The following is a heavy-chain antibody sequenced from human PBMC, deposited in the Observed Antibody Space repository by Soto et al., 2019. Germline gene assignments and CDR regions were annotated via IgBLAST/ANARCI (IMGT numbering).Heavy chain of an antibody. J-gene: IGHJ6*03. CDR2: INSDGSST. CDR1: GFTFSSYW. V-gene: IGHV3-74*01. CDR3: ARGRRGYSGYDDDYYYYYMDV. D-gene: IGHD5-12*01. Sequence: GGSLRLSCAASGFTFSSYWMHWVRQAPGKGLVWVSRINSDGSSTSYADSVKGRFTISRDNAKNTLYLQMNSLRAEDTAVYYCARGRRGYSGYDDDYYYYYMDVWGKGTTVTVSS.